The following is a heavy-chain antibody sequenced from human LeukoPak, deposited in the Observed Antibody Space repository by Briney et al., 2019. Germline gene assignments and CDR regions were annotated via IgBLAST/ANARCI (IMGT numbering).Heavy chain of an antibody. V-gene: IGHV1-69*13. Sequence: ASVKVSCKASGGTFSSYAISWVRQAPGQGLEWMGGIIPIFGTANYAQKFQGRVTITADESTSTAYMELSSLRSEDTAVYYCARRPGADDAFDIWGQGTMVTVSS. J-gene: IGHJ3*02. CDR2: IIPIFGTA. CDR1: GGTFSSYA. D-gene: IGHD1-14*01. CDR3: ARRPGADDAFDI.